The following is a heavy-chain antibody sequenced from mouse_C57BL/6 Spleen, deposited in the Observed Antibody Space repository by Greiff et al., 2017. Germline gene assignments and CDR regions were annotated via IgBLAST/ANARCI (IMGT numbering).Heavy chain of an antibody. CDR3: TRSPRGDVDAMDY. V-gene: IGHV1-15*01. Sequence: QVQLQQSGAELVRPGASVTLSCKASGYTFTDYEMHWVKQTPVHGLEWIGAIDPETGGTAYNQKFKGKAILTADKSSSTAYMELRSLTSEDSAVYYCTRSPRGDVDAMDYWGQGTSVTVSS. CDR2: IDPETGGT. CDR1: GYTFTDYE. D-gene: IGHD2-10*02. J-gene: IGHJ4*01.